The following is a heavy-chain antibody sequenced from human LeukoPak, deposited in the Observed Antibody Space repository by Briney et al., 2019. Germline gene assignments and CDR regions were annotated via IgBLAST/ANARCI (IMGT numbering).Heavy chain of an antibody. CDR3: ARGPVGYCSSTSCYFSIGLDY. CDR1: GFTFSSYT. J-gene: IGHJ4*02. V-gene: IGHV3-30*04. CDR2: ISYDGSNK. Sequence: PGRSLRLSCAASGFTFSSYTMHWVRQAPGKGLEWVAVISYDGSNKYYADSVKGRFTISRDNSKNTLYPEMNSLRPEDTAVYYCARGPVGYCSSTSCYFSIGLDYWGQGTLVTVSS. D-gene: IGHD2-2*01.